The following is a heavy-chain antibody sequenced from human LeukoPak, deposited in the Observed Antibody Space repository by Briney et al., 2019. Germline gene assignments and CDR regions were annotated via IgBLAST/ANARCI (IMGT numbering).Heavy chain of an antibody. V-gene: IGHV1-69*01. Sequence: SVKVSCKASGGTFSSYAISWVRQAPGQGLEWMGGIIPIFGTANYAQKFQGRVTITADESTSTAYLELSSLRSEDTAVYYCARVKSGELYSGYDRGAFDIWGQGTMVTVSS. J-gene: IGHJ3*02. D-gene: IGHD5-12*01. CDR1: GGTFSSYA. CDR2: IIPIFGTA. CDR3: ARVKSGELYSGYDRGAFDI.